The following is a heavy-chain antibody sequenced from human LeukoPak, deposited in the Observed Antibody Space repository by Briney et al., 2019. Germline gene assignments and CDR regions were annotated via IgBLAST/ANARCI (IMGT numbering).Heavy chain of an antibody. D-gene: IGHD4-17*01. V-gene: IGHV3-35*01. CDR3: AKDRAITGDQATVLNSRWGFDY. Sequence: PGGSLRLSCAASGFTFSNSDVNWVHQAPGKGLEWVSGVSWNGSRTHYADSVKGRFIISRDNSKNTLYLQMNSLRAEDTAVYYCAKDRAITGDQATVLNSRWGFDYWGQGTLVTVSS. CDR2: VSWNGSRT. J-gene: IGHJ4*02. CDR1: GFTFSNSD.